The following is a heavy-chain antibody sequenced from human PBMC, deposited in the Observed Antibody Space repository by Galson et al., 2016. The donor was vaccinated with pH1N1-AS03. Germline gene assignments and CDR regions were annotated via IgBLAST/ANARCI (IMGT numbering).Heavy chain of an antibody. CDR1: GFTFSSHS. CDR3: ARGVDSGGGQVLFDP. D-gene: IGHD3-22*01. V-gene: IGHV3-21*01. CDR2: ISGNSGFI. Sequence: SLRLSCEGSGFTFSSHSMNWVRQAPGKGLEWVSSISGNSGFINYADSVRGRFTISRDNAKNSLYLQVSSLRAEDTAVYFCARGVDSGGGQVLFDPWGQGTLVTVSS. J-gene: IGHJ5*02.